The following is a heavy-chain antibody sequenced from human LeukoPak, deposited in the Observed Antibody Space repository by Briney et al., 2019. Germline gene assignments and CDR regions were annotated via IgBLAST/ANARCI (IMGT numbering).Heavy chain of an antibody. Sequence: PSETLSLTCTVSGASMRSYYWNWIRQPPAKGLEWIGYIFYSGSTNYNPSLKSRVNISVDTSKNQFSLKMTSVTAADTAVYYCARAKGYSSGWYVQSDAFDIWGQGTMVTVSS. D-gene: IGHD6-19*01. CDR3: ARAKGYSSGWYVQSDAFDI. J-gene: IGHJ3*02. CDR2: IFYSGST. V-gene: IGHV4-59*01. CDR1: GASMRSYY.